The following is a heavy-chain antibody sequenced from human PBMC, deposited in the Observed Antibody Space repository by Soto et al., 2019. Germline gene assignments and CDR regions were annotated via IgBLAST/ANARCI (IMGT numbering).Heavy chain of an antibody. Sequence: SETLSLTCTVSGGSISSYYWSWIRQPPGKGLEWIGYIYYSGSTNYNPSLKSRVTISVDTSKNQFSLKLSSVTAADTAVYYCARLLMEDYDILTGYHYYFDYWGQGTLVTV. CDR3: ARLLMEDYDILTGYHYYFDY. CDR1: GGSISSYY. D-gene: IGHD3-9*01. V-gene: IGHV4-59*08. CDR2: IYYSGST. J-gene: IGHJ4*02.